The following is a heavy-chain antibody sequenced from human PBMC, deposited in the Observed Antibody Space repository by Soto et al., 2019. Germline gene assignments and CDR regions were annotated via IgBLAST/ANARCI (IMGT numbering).Heavy chain of an antibody. V-gene: IGHV1-3*05. J-gene: IGHJ5*02. CDR1: GYTFTNYA. CDR3: AREFRLWFDP. Sequence: QVQRVQSGAEEKKPGASVKVSCKASGYTFTNYAMHWVRQAPGQRLEWMGWINDGNGNTKYSQKFQGRITITRDTSASTAYMQLRSVRYEDTAEYYCAREFRLWFDPWGQGTLVTVSS. CDR2: INDGNGNT. D-gene: IGHD3-10*01.